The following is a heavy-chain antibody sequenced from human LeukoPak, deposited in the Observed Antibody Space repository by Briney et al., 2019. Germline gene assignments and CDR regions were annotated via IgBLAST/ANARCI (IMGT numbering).Heavy chain of an antibody. J-gene: IGHJ6*02. CDR3: ARDQVAGAYYYGMDV. V-gene: IGHV4-30-4*01. D-gene: IGHD6-19*01. CDR1: GGSISSGDYY. CDR2: IYYSGST. Sequence: SETLSLTCTVSGGSISSGDYYWSWIRQPPGKGLEWIGCIYYSGSTYYNPSLKSRVTISVDTSKNQFSLKLSFVTAADTAVYYCARDQVAGAYYYGMDVWGQGTTVTVSS.